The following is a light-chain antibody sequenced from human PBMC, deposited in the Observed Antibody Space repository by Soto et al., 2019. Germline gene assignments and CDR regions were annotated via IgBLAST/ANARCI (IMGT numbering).Light chain of an antibody. V-gene: IGKV3-20*01. J-gene: IGKJ3*01. Sequence: IVLTQSPDTLSLSPGERATLSCRASQSVSSDYLVWYQQKPGQAPRLLIYGASRRATGIPDRFSGGGSGTDFILTISRLEPEDFAVYYCQHYDNTPPSVTFGPGTKVDIK. CDR3: QHYDNTPPSVT. CDR1: QSVSSDY. CDR2: GAS.